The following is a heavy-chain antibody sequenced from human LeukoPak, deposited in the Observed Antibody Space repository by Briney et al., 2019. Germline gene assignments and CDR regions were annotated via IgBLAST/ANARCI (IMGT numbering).Heavy chain of an antibody. Sequence: GGSLRLSCAASGFTVRSTYMSWVRQGPGKGLECVSIIYAGGSAYYADSVKGRFTISRDNSKNTLYLQMTSLRVEDTAVYYCATGRWLRLFDYWGQGTLVTVSS. V-gene: IGHV3-66*01. D-gene: IGHD5-24*01. CDR2: IYAGGSA. J-gene: IGHJ4*02. CDR1: GFTVRSTY. CDR3: ATGRWLRLFDY.